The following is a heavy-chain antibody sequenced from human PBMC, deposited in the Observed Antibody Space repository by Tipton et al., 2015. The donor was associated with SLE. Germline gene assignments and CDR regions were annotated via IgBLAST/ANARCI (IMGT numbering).Heavy chain of an antibody. D-gene: IGHD6-25*01. J-gene: IGHJ6*02. CDR2: IYYSGST. Sequence: TLSLTCTVSGGSISSYYLSWIRQPPGKGLEWIGYIYYSGSTNYNPSLKSRVTISVDTSKNQFSLKLSSVTAADTAVYYCARRAATSFYYYGMDVWGQGTTATVSS. V-gene: IGHV4-59*08. CDR3: ARRAATSFYYYGMDV. CDR1: GGSISSYY.